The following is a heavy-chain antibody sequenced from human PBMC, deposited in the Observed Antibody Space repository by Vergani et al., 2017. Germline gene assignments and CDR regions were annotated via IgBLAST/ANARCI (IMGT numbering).Heavy chain of an antibody. Sequence: EVQLVESGGGLVQPGGSLRLSCAASGFTFSDHYMDWVRQAPGKGLEWVGRTRNKANSYTTEYAASVKGRFTISRDDSKNSLYLQMNSLRAEDTAVYYCARRYSSSWENWGQGTLVTVSS. CDR2: TRNKANSYTT. CDR1: GFTFSDHY. D-gene: IGHD6-13*01. V-gene: IGHV3-72*01. CDR3: ARRYSSSWEN. J-gene: IGHJ4*02.